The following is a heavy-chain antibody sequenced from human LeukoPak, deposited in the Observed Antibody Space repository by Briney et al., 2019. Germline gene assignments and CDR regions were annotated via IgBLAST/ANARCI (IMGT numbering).Heavy chain of an antibody. CDR1: GFTFRIHA. J-gene: IGHJ4*02. CDR3: AKDATPGNSVYDHFDY. V-gene: IGHV3-23*01. D-gene: IGHD5/OR15-5a*01. Sequence: GGSLRLSCAASGFTFRIHAMSWFRQAPGKGLDGVSTIGRGDDLHYADSMRGRFTLSRDDPQNTLYLQMNSLRAEDAAICYCAKDATPGNSVYDHFDYWGQGTLVTVS. CDR2: IGRGDDL.